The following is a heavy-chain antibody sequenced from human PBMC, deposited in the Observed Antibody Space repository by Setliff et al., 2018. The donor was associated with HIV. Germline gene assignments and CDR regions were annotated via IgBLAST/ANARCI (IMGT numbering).Heavy chain of an antibody. CDR3: ARHAARLGQVDY. CDR1: GGSISSSSYY. Sequence: PSETLSLTCTVSGGSISSSSYYWGWIRQPPGKGLEWIGSIYYSRSTYYNPSLKSRVTISVDTSKNQFSLKLSSVTAADTAVYYCARHAARLGQVDYWGQGTLVTVSS. CDR2: IYYSRST. V-gene: IGHV4-39*01. J-gene: IGHJ4*02. D-gene: IGHD7-27*01.